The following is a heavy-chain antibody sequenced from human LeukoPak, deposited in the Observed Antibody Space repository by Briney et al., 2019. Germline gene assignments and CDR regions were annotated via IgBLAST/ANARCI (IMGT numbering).Heavy chain of an antibody. Sequence: SETLSLTCTVSGGSISSYYWSWIRQPPGKGLEWIGYIYYSGSTNYNPSLKSRVTISVDTSKNQFSLKLSSVTAADTAVYYCARAPDCSGGNCYPYYYYYYMDVWGKGTTVTVSS. CDR3: ARAPDCSGGNCYPYYYYYYMDV. CDR1: GGSISSYY. J-gene: IGHJ6*03. D-gene: IGHD2-15*01. CDR2: IYYSGST. V-gene: IGHV4-59*01.